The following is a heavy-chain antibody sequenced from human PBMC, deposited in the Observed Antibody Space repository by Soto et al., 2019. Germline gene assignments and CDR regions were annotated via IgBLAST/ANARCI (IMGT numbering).Heavy chain of an antibody. CDR1: GFTFSNYA. D-gene: IGHD6-13*01. V-gene: IGHV3-23*01. J-gene: IGHJ4*02. Sequence: EVQLLASGGGLVQPGGSLRLSCAASGFTFSNYAVTWVRQAPGKGLEWVSTISGSGGSTYYADSVKGRFTISRDNSKNTLDLQMNRLRAEDTAVYYCAKDQGSSWYEIDYWGQGTLVTVSA. CDR2: ISGSGGST. CDR3: AKDQGSSWYEIDY.